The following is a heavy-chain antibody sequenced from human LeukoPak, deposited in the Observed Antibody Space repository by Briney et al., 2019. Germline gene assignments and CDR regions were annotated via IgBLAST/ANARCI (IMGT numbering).Heavy chain of an antibody. V-gene: IGHV3-7*01. D-gene: IGHD6-19*01. CDR1: GGSINSYW. CDR3: ARGATGSFRYSSGWPGDS. Sequence: GGALRLPCAASGGSINSYWMSWVGQAAGKGLEWGANINQDGNEKYYVDSVRGRFTISRDNAKNSLYLQMSSLRAEDTAMYFCARGATGSFRYSSGWPGDSWGQGTLVTV. J-gene: IGHJ4*02. CDR2: INQDGNEK.